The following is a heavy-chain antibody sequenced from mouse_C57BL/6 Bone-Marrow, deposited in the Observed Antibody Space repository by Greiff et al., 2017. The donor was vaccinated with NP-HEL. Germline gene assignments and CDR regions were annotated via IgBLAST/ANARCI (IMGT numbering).Heavy chain of an antibody. J-gene: IGHJ3*01. V-gene: IGHV1-64*01. CDR3: ARRYGSGFAD. Sequence: QVQLQQPGAELVKPGASVKLSCKASGYTFTSYWMHWVKQRPGQGLEWIGMIHPNSGSTNYNEKFKSKATLTVDKSSSTAYMQRSSLTSEDSAVYYCARRYGSGFADWGQGTLVTVSA. CDR2: IHPNSGST. D-gene: IGHD1-1*01. CDR1: GYTFTSYW.